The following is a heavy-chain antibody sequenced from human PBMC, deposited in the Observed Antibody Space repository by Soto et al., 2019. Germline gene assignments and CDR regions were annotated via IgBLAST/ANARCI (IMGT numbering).Heavy chain of an antibody. D-gene: IGHD5-12*01. J-gene: IGHJ6*03. CDR1: SGSISSSNW. CDR2: IYHSGST. CDR3: ARQRGSGYDGDYYYMDV. Sequence: TSETLSLTCAVSSGSISSSNWWSWVRQPPGKGLEWIGEIYHSGSTNYNPSLKSRVTISVDKSKNQFSLKLSSVTAADTAVYYCARQRGSGYDGDYYYMDVWGKGTTVTVSS. V-gene: IGHV4-4*02.